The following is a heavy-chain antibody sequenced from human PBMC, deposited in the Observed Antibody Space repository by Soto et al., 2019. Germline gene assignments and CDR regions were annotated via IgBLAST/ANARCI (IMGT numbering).Heavy chain of an antibody. J-gene: IGHJ4*02. V-gene: IGHV3-48*01. Sequence: EVQLVESGGGLVQPGGSLRLSCAASGFTFSNFRMNWVRQAPGKGLEWVSHINPRSSTSTATYYADSVRGRFTIPRDDAKHSLYLEMNGLRGDDTAVYYCARQVYSVVTPLDYWGRGTLVTVSS. CDR2: INPRSSTSTAT. CDR1: GFTFSNFR. D-gene: IGHD2-21*02. CDR3: ARQVYSVVTPLDY.